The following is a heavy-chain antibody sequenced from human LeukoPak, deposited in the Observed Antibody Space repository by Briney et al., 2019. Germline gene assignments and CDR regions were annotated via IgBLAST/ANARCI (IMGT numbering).Heavy chain of an antibody. V-gene: IGHV3-66*01. CDR1: GFTVSSNY. CDR3: ARGPNYYDSSPNAFDI. D-gene: IGHD3-22*01. CDR2: IYSGGST. J-gene: IGHJ3*02. Sequence: GGSLRLSCAASGFTVSSNYMSWVRQAPGKGLEWASVIYSGGSTYYADSVKGRFTISRDNSKNTLYLQMNSLRAEDTAVYYCARGPNYYDSSPNAFDIWGQGTMVTVSS.